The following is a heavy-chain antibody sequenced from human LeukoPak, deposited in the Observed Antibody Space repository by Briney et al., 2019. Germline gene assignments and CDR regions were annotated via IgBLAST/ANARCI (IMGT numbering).Heavy chain of an antibody. Sequence: PGGSLRLSCAASGFTFSSYGMPWVRQAPGKGLEWVAVISYDGSNKYYADSVKGRFTISRDNSKNTLYLQMNSLRAEDTAVYYCAKGSYDSRALDYWGQGTLVTVSS. V-gene: IGHV3-30*18. CDR3: AKGSYDSRALDY. CDR2: ISYDGSNK. J-gene: IGHJ4*02. D-gene: IGHD3-22*01. CDR1: GFTFSSYG.